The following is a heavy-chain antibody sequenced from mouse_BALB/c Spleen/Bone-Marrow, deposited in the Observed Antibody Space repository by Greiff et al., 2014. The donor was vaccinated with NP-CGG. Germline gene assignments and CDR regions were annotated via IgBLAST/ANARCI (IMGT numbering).Heavy chain of an antibody. D-gene: IGHD4-1*02. CDR1: GYAFSSSW. V-gene: IGHV1-82*01. CDR3: ARRRNWDAYAMAY. CDR2: IYPGAEDT. Sequence: QVQLQQPGPELVKPGASVKISCKASGYAFSSSWMNWVKQRPGQGLEWIGRIYPGAEDTKYNGKFKGKATLTADKSSSTAYMQLSTLTSVDSAVYFRARRRNWDAYAMAYWGQGTSVTVSS. J-gene: IGHJ4*01.